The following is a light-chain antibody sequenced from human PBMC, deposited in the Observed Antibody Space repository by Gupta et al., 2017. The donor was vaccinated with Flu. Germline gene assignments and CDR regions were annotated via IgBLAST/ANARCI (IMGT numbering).Light chain of an antibody. V-gene: IGKV3-20*01. CDR3: QQSKRPPYMNI. CDR1: QTISSRN. CDR2: ATS. Sequence: VLTQSPATLSLSPGDRATLSCRASQTISSRNLAWHQQKPVQGPRLLIYATSTRATGSIDRCSGSGDGTDFNLTISRREPEDFEVYYCQQSKRPPYMNIFGQGTKLEIK. J-gene: IGKJ2*01.